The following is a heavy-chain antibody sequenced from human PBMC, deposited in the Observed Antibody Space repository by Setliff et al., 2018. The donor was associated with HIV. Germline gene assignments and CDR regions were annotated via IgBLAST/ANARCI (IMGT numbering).Heavy chain of an antibody. J-gene: IGHJ5*02. CDR1: GGSFSGYH. Sequence: SETLSLTCAVYGGSFSGYHWSWIRQSPGKGLEWIGEIDHSGSTDDNPSLKSRVTISVDTSKNQFSLKLSSVTAADTAVYYCARDYQPYYNFWSGPNWFDPWGQGTLVTVSS. D-gene: IGHD3-3*01. V-gene: IGHV4-34*01. CDR2: IDHSGST. CDR3: ARDYQPYYNFWSGPNWFDP.